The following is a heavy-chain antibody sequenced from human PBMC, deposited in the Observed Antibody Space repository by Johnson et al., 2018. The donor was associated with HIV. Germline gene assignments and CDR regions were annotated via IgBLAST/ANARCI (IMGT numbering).Heavy chain of an antibody. J-gene: IGHJ3*02. CDR1: GFTFDDYG. Sequence: EVQLVESGGGVVRPGGSLRLSCAASGFTFDDYGMSWVRQPPGKGLEWVSGINWSGGSTAYADSMKGRFTISSDNDKKSLYLHVNSLRAEDTAFYYCARGKGAASGLDAFDIWGQGTMVTVSS. V-gene: IGHV3-20*04. CDR3: ARGKGAASGLDAFDI. D-gene: IGHD6-13*01. CDR2: INWSGGST.